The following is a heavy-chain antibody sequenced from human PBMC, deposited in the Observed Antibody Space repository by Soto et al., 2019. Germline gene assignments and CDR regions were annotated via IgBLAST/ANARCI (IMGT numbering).Heavy chain of an antibody. Sequence: ETLSLTCAVYGGSFSGYYWTWIRQPPGTGPEWIGEINHSGSTNYNPSLKRRVTISVDTSKNQFSLKLTSVTAADTAVYYCARDKLTGLFDYWGQGTLVTVSS. CDR2: INHSGST. J-gene: IGHJ4*02. CDR1: GGSFSGYY. D-gene: IGHD2-8*02. CDR3: ARDKLTGLFDY. V-gene: IGHV4-34*01.